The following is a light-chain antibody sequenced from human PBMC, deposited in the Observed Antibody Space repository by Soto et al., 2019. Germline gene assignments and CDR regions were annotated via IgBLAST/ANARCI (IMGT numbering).Light chain of an antibody. Sequence: AIRMTQSPSSFSASTGDRVTITCRASQGISSYLAWYQQKPGKAPKLLIYAASTLQSRVPSRFSGSGSGTDFTLTISCLQSEDFATYYCQQYYSYPRTFGPGTKVDIK. CDR2: AAS. CDR1: QGISSY. CDR3: QQYYSYPRT. V-gene: IGKV1-8*01. J-gene: IGKJ3*01.